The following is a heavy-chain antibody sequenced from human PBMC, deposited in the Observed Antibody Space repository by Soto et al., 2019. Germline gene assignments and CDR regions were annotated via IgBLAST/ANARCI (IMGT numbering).Heavy chain of an antibody. CDR3: TTHCSGGSCYSHYYYGMDV. CDR2: IKSKTDGGTT. CDR1: GVTFSNAW. V-gene: IGHV3-15*07. Sequence: GGSLRLSCAASGVTFSNAWMNLVRQAPGKGLEWVGRIKSKTDGGTTDYAAPVKGRFTISRDDSKNTLYLQMNSLKTEDTAVYYCTTHCSGGSCYSHYYYGMDVWGQGTTVTVSS. D-gene: IGHD2-15*01. J-gene: IGHJ6*02.